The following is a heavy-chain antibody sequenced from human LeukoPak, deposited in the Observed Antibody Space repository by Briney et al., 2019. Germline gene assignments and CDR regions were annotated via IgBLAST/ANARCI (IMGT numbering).Heavy chain of an antibody. CDR2: IYYSGST. CDR3: ARDWNDVGGWFDP. Sequence: SETLSLTCTVSGGSISSSSYYWGWIRQPPGKGLEWIGSIYYSGSTYYNPSLKSRVTISVDTSKNQFSLKLSSVTAADTAVYYCARDWNDVGGWFDPWGQGTLVTVSS. J-gene: IGHJ5*02. V-gene: IGHV4-39*07. D-gene: IGHD1-1*01. CDR1: GGSISSSSYY.